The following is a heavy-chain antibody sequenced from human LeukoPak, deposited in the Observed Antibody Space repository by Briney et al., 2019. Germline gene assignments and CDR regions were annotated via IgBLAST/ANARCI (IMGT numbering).Heavy chain of an antibody. CDR3: ASLTISNFDY. V-gene: IGHV3-21*01. J-gene: IGHJ4*02. CDR1: GFTFSSYS. CDR2: ISSSSSYI. D-gene: IGHD5-24*01. Sequence: GGSLRLSCAASGFTFSSYSMNWVRQAPGKGLGWVSSISSSSSYIYYADSVKGRFTISRDNAKNSLYLQMNSLRAEDTAVYYCASLTISNFDYWGQGTLVTVSS.